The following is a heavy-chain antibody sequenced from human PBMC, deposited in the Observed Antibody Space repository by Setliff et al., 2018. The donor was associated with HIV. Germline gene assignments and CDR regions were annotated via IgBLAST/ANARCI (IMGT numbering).Heavy chain of an antibody. Sequence: ASVKVSCKASGYTSTAYYIHWVRQAPGQGLEWMGWINSNNGGTKYAQNFQGRVTMTRDTSITTAYMELSRLISDYTAVYYCARERAAALTISYDHLDYWGQGTLVTVSS. CDR3: ARERAAALTISYDHLDY. V-gene: IGHV1-2*02. CDR1: GYTSTAYY. D-gene: IGHD6-25*01. J-gene: IGHJ4*02. CDR2: INSNNGGT.